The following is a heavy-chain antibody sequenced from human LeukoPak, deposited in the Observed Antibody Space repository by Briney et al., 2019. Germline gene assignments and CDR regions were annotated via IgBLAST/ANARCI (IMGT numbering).Heavy chain of an antibody. D-gene: IGHD3-10*02. CDR2: INPNSGGT. CDR1: GYTFTGYY. J-gene: IGHJ4*02. CDR3: ARENCSGSYEFDY. V-gene: IGHV1-2*04. Sequence: VASVKVSCKASGYTFTGYYMHWVRQAPGQGLEWMGWINPNSGGTNYAQKFQGWVTMTRDTSISTAYMELSRLRSDDTAVYYCARENCSGSYEFDYWGQGTLVTVSS.